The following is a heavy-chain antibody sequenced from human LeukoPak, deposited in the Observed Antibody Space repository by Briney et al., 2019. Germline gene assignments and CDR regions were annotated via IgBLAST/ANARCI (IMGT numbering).Heavy chain of an antibody. J-gene: IGHJ6*03. CDR3: ARRNGDYYDRANSYYYMDV. CDR2: ILSTATTI. Sequence: GGSLRLSCEASGFTLSTLGTKWVRQAAGEGLGWESYILSTATTIDYTDSVRGRFTISRDNAKNSVYLQMNSLRAEDTAVYYCARRNGDYYDRANSYYYMDVWGTGTTVTVSS. D-gene: IGHD4-17*01. CDR1: GFTLSTLG. V-gene: IGHV3-48*03.